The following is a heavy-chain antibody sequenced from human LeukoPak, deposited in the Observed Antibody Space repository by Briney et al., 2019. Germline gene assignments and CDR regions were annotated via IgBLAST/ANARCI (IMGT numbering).Heavy chain of an antibody. Sequence: SETLSLTCTISGDSTSSDRYYGGWVRQPPGKGLEWIGNIYYSGSTYYNPSLKSRVTMSVDTSENQFFLKLNSVTAADTAVYYCARGRPYSGGYHLEYWGQGTLVTVSP. CDR3: ARGRPYSGGYHLEY. CDR2: IYYSGST. D-gene: IGHD1-26*01. CDR1: GDSTSSDRYY. V-gene: IGHV4-39*01. J-gene: IGHJ4*02.